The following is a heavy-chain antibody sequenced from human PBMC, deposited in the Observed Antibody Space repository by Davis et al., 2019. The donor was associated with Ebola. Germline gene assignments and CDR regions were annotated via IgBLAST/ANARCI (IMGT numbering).Heavy chain of an antibody. CDR2: ISGSGGST. Sequence: GESLKISCAASGFTFSSYAMTWVRQAPGKGLEWVSAISGSGGSTYYADSVKGRFTISRDNSKKTLYLQMNSLRAEDTAVYYCARDLFTMIVVGLGYWGQGTLVTVSS. V-gene: IGHV3-23*01. CDR3: ARDLFTMIVVGLGY. J-gene: IGHJ4*02. D-gene: IGHD3-22*01. CDR1: GFTFSSYA.